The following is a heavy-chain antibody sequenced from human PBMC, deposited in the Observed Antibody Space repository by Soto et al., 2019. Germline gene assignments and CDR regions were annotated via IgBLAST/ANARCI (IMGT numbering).Heavy chain of an antibody. J-gene: IGHJ6*02. CDR1: GGTPSNSA. V-gene: IGHV1-69*01. D-gene: IGHD3-22*01. CDR3: AGGCIVVVGSRAYYGMDV. Sequence: QVHLLLQSGAEVKKPGSSVKVSCKASGGTPSNSAISWVRQAPGQGLEWMGGIIPVFGLVKYAQNFQGRVTITVDESTNTAYMELSSLRPEDTAVYYCAGGCIVVVGSRAYYGMDVWGQGTTVTVSS. CDR2: IIPVFGLV.